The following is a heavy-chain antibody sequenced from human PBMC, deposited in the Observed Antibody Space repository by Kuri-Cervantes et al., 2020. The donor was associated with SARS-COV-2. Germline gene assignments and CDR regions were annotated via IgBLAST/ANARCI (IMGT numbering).Heavy chain of an antibody. CDR2: ISGSGGST. D-gene: IGHD1-7*01. CDR1: GFTFSSYA. J-gene: IGHJ5*02. V-gene: IGHV3-23*01. CDR3: ARDQNWNFGHGWFDP. Sequence: GESLKISCAASGFTFSSYAMSWVRQAPGKGLEWVSAISGSGGSTYYADSVKGRFTISRDNSKNTLYLQMNSLRAEDTAVYYCARDQNWNFGHGWFDPWGQGALVTVSS.